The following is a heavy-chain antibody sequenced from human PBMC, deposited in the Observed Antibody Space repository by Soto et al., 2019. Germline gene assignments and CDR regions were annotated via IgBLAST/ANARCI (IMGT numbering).Heavy chain of an antibody. V-gene: IGHV5-51*01. D-gene: IGHD3-22*01. J-gene: IGHJ6*01. CDR2: IYPRDSDT. CDR3: ARLDTSGYYYYGMDV. CDR1: GYDFATYW. Sequence: PGESLKISCKGSGYDFATYWIGWVRQMSGKGLEWMGIIYPRDSDTKYSPSFEGQVTISADKSTSTAYLQWSSLKASDTAMYYCARLDTSGYYYYGMDVWGQGTTVTVSS.